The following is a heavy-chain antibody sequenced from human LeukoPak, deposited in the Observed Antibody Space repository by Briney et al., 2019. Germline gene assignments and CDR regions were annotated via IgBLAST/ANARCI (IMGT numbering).Heavy chain of an antibody. Sequence: SETLSLTCAVSGYSISSGYYCGWIRQPPGKGLEWIGSIYHSGSTYYNPSLKSRVTISVDTSKNQFSLKLSSVTAADTAVYYCARDIVVVPAAMRGWFDPWGQGTLVTVSS. J-gene: IGHJ5*02. CDR2: IYHSGST. D-gene: IGHD2-2*01. V-gene: IGHV4-38-2*02. CDR3: ARDIVVVPAAMRGWFDP. CDR1: GYSISSGYY.